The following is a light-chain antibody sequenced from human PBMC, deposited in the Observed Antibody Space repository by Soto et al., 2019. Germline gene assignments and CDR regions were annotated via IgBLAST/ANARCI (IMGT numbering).Light chain of an antibody. V-gene: IGKV3-11*01. Sequence: EIVLTQSPATLSLSPGERATLSCRASQSVGSYLAWYQQKPGQAPRLLNYDASNRATGIPARFSGSGSGTDLTLTISSLEPEDFAVYFCQQRSNWLTFGGGTKVEIK. CDR1: QSVGSY. J-gene: IGKJ4*01. CDR2: DAS. CDR3: QQRSNWLT.